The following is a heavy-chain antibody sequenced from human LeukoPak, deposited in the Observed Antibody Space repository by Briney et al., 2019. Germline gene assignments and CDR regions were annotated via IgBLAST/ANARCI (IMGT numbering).Heavy chain of an antibody. V-gene: IGHV4-39*07. CDR3: ASNLGIAVAPFDI. CDR1: GGSISSSSYY. CDR2: IYYSGST. Sequence: SETLSLTCTVSGGSISSSSYYWGWIRQPPGKGLEWIGSIYYSGSTYYNPSLKSRVTISVDTSKNQFSLKLSSVTAADTAVYYCASNLGIAVAPFDIWGQGTMVTVSS. J-gene: IGHJ3*02. D-gene: IGHD6-19*01.